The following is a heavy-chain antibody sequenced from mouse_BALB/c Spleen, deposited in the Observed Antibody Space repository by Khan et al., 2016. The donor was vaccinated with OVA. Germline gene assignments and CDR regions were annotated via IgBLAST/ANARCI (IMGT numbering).Heavy chain of an antibody. CDR2: ISTYYGDV. J-gene: IGHJ3*01. CDR3: GRGGGGDRFLY. Sequence: QVQLQQPGAELVRPGVSVKISCKGSGYKFTDFTMHWVKQSHAMSLEWIGVISTYYGDVNYNQKFKDKATMTVDKSSNTAYMDLARLTSEDSAIYYCGRGGGGDRFLYWGQGTLVTVSA. V-gene: IGHV1S137*01. CDR1: GYKFTDFT.